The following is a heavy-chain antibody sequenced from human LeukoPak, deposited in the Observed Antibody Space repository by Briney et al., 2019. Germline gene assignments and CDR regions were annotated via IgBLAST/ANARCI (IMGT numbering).Heavy chain of an antibody. V-gene: IGHV3-30*02. CDR1: GFTFSSYG. J-gene: IGHJ4*02. Sequence: GGSLRLSCAASGFTFSSYGMHWVRQAPGKGLEWVAFIRYDGSNKYYADSVKGRFTISRDNSKNTLYLHVNSLRPEDTAVYYCARDFFAFGGVIALLDYWGQGTLVTVSS. CDR2: IRYDGSNK. CDR3: ARDFFAFGGVIALLDY. D-gene: IGHD3-16*02.